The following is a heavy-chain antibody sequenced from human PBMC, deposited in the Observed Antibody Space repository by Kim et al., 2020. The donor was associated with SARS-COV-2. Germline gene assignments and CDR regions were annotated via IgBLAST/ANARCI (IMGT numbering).Heavy chain of an antibody. CDR2: VSGSGGST. CDR1: GFTFSTYC. V-gene: IGHV3-23*01. J-gene: IGHJ4*01. CDR3: ARTSGRAAVGRNYYFDY. D-gene: IGHD6-13*01. Sequence: GGSLRLSCAASGFTFSTYCMSWVRQAPGKGLEWVSSVSGSGGSTYYADSAKGRFTTSRDNSKNTVYLQMNSLRVDDTAVYYCARTSGRAAVGRNYYFDY.